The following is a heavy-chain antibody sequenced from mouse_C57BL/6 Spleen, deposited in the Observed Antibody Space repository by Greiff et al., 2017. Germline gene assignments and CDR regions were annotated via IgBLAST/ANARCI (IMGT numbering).Heavy chain of an antibody. CDR3: ARAWVGSSYEDYAMDY. J-gene: IGHJ4*01. CDR1: GYTFTSYW. D-gene: IGHD1-1*01. V-gene: IGHV1-64*01. CDR2: IHPNSGST. Sequence: QVQLQQPGAELVKPGASVKLSCKASGYTFTSYWMHWVKQRPGQGLEWIGMIHPNSGSTNYNEKFKSKATLTVDKSSSTAYMQLSSLTSEDSAVYYCARAWVGSSYEDYAMDYWGQGTSVTVSS.